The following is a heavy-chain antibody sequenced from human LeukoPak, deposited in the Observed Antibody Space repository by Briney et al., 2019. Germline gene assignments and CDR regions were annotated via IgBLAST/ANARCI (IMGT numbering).Heavy chain of an antibody. D-gene: IGHD4-17*01. V-gene: IGHV3-48*03. CDR1: GFAFSSYE. Sequence: GGSLRLSCAASGFAFSSYEMNWVRQAPGKGLEWVSYIRSTSNTIYYADSVKGRFTISRDNAKNSLYLQMNSLRAEDTAVYYCARDGAVTNGRYFDYWGQGTLVTVSS. CDR3: ARDGAVTNGRYFDY. J-gene: IGHJ4*02. CDR2: IRSTSNTI.